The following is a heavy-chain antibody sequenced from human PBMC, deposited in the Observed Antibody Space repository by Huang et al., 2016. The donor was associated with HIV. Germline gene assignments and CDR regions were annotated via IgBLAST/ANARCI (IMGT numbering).Heavy chain of an antibody. J-gene: IGHJ4*02. V-gene: IGHV1-69*13. CDR2: IFPIFGTP. D-gene: IGHD4-17*01. CDR3: ARGQLGSYGDYDVLY. Sequence: QVQLVQSGAEVKTPGSSVKVSCKASGGTFSKYAISWVRQAPGQGLEWMGGIFPIFGTPNYARKFQGRVTITADDSTSTTYVEVSSLRSEDTALYYCARGQLGSYGDYDVLYWGQGTLVTVSS. CDR1: GGTFSKYA.